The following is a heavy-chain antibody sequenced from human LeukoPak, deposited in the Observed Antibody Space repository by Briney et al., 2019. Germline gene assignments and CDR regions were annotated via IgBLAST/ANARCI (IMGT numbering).Heavy chain of an antibody. J-gene: IGHJ4*02. V-gene: IGHV2-5*01. CDR1: GFSLTTSGVG. CDR3: ARRRGGSGSYYFDY. CDR2: IYWNDYK. D-gene: IGHD3-10*01. Sequence: SCPTLANPTQTLTLTCSFSGFSLTTSGVGVGWVRQPPGKALEWLALIYWNDYKPYSPSLKSRLTISKDTTKNQVVLTMTDMDPVDTGTYYCARRRGGSGSYYFDYWGQGILVTVSS.